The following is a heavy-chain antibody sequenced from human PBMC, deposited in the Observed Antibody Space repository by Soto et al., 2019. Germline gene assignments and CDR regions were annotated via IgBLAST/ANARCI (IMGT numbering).Heavy chain of an antibody. Sequence: QVQLVQSGAEVKKPGSSVKVSCKASGGTFSSYAISWVRQAPGQGLEWMGGIIAIFGTANYAQKFQGRVTITADESTSTAYMELNRLRSEDTAVYYCARGRAYLIAAAGTEDNWFDPWGQGTLVTVSS. CDR2: IIAIFGTA. V-gene: IGHV1-69*01. D-gene: IGHD6-13*01. J-gene: IGHJ5*02. CDR3: ARGRAYLIAAAGTEDNWFDP. CDR1: GGTFSSYA.